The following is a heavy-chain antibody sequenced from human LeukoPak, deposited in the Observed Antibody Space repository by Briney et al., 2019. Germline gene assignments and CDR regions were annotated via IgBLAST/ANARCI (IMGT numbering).Heavy chain of an antibody. CDR2: IYPGNPDT. V-gene: IGHV5-51*01. CDR3: TRTGNDQYYFDY. J-gene: IGHJ4*02. CDR1: GYSFTSYW. Sequence: GESLKISCKGSGYSFTSYWIGWVRQMPGKGLEGMGFIYPGNPDTRYSPSFQGQVTISADKSISTAYLQWSSLKASDTAIYYCTRTGNDQYYFDYWGQGTLVTVSS. D-gene: IGHD2-2*01.